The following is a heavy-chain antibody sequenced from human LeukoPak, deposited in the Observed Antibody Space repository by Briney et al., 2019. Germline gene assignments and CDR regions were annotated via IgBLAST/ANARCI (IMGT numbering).Heavy chain of an antibody. CDR3: ARIPPRLIGLFDY. J-gene: IGHJ4*02. CDR1: GFTFSSYS. V-gene: IGHV3-21*01. Sequence: PGGSLRLSCAASGFTFSSYSMNWVRQAPGKGLEWVSSISSSSSYIYYADSVKGRFTISRDNAKNSLYLQMNSLRAEDTAVYYCARIPPRLIGLFDYWGQGTLVTVSS. D-gene: IGHD2-2*02. CDR2: ISSSSSYI.